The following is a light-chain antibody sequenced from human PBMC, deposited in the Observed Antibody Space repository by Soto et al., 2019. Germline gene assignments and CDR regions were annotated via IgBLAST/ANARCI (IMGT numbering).Light chain of an antibody. Sequence: IQMTQAPSSLYASVGDRVTITCRASQNINNFLYWYQQKPGKAPKLLIYAASSLQSGVPSRFSGSGSGTDFTLTISSLQPEDFATYYCQQSYNTPWTFGQGTKVEIK. V-gene: IGKV1-39*01. CDR1: QNINNF. J-gene: IGKJ1*01. CDR2: AAS. CDR3: QQSYNTPWT.